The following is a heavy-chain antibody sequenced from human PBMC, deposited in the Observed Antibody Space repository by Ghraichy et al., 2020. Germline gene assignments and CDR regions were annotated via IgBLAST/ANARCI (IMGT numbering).Heavy chain of an antibody. CDR1: GYTFTTYA. CDR3: ARDGHYDFWSGYYGPNLRDLDV. J-gene: IGHJ6*02. V-gene: IGHV1-3*01. Sequence: ASVKVSCKASGYTFTTYAIHWVRQAPGQRLEWMGWMNAGNGDTKYAQKFQDRVSITRDTSASTVYVEMSSLRSEDTAVYYCARDGHYDFWSGYYGPNLRDLDVWGQGTTVTVSS. CDR2: MNAGNGDT. D-gene: IGHD3-3*01.